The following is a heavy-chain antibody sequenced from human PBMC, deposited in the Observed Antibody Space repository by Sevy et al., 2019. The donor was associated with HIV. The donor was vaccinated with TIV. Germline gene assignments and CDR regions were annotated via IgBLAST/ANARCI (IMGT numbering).Heavy chain of an antibody. CDR1: GFSLSSYW. D-gene: IGHD6-13*01. Sequence: GGSLRLSCAASGFSLSSYWMSWVRQAPGKGLEWLANIKQDGSEKFYVDSVKGRFTISRDNAMNSLFLDMHSLRVEDTAIYFCARDSDRSSYFADWGQGTLVTVSS. CDR2: IKQDGSEK. CDR3: ARDSDRSSYFAD. J-gene: IGHJ4*02. V-gene: IGHV3-7*03.